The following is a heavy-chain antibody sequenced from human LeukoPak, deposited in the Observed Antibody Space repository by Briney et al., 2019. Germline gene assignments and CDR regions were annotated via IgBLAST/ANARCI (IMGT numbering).Heavy chain of an antibody. V-gene: IGHV3-48*01. CDR3: ARTYDFGRGPPGDAFDN. Sequence: GGSLRLSCAATGFTLSSYAMSWVRQGPGKGLEWVSYIDARSGIVYYADSVQGRFTISRDDAKDSVFLQMNSLRVDDTAVYYCARTYDFGRGPPGDAFDNWGQGTLVTVPS. CDR2: IDARSGIV. J-gene: IGHJ3*02. CDR1: GFTLSSYA. D-gene: IGHD3-3*01.